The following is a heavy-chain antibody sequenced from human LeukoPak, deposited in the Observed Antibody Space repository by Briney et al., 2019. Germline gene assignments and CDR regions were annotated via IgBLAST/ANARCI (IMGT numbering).Heavy chain of an antibody. V-gene: IGHV1-8*01. CDR2: MNPNSGNT. D-gene: IGHD2-21*01. Sequence: ASVKVSCKASGYTFTSYDINWVRQATGQGLEWMGWMNPNSGNTGYAQKFQGRVTMTRNTSISTAYMELSSLRSEDTAVYYCARDCGGTIGGTKAYYYMDVWAKGPRSPSP. J-gene: IGHJ6*03. CDR1: GYTFTSYD. CDR3: ARDCGGTIGGTKAYYYMDV.